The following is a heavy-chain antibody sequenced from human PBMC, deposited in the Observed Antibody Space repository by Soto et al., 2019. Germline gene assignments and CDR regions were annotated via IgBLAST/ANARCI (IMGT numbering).Heavy chain of an antibody. CDR3: ASRSGSYYTAFDY. CDR2: ISTGGGRS. Sequence: GGSLRLSCAASGFTLSNYASSWVRQAPGKGLEWVSDISTGGGRSDYADSVKGRFTSSRDNSKNTLFLQMNSLRAEDTALYYCASRSGSYYTAFDYWGQGILVTVSS. D-gene: IGHD3-10*01. CDR1: GFTLSNYA. V-gene: IGHV3-23*01. J-gene: IGHJ4*02.